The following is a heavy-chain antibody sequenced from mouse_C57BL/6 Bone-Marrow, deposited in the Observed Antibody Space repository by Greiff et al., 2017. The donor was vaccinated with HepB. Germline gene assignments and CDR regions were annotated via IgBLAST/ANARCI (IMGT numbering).Heavy chain of an antibody. V-gene: IGHV5-6*01. J-gene: IGHJ1*03. D-gene: IGHD1-1*01. CDR2: ISSGGSYT. CDR1: GFTFSSYG. CDR3: ARHVHYYGSSHWYFDV. Sequence: EVMLVESGGDLVKPGGSLKLSCAASGFTFSSYGMSWVRQTPDKRLEWVATISSGGSYTYYPDSVKGRFTISRDNAKNTLYLQMSSLKSEDTATYYCARHVHYYGSSHWYFDVWGTGTTVTVSS.